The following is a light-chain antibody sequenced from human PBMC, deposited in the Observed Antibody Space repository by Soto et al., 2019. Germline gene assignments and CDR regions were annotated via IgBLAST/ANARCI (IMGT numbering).Light chain of an antibody. CDR3: QQYGGSPPIT. J-gene: IGKJ5*01. CDR1: QSVSSSY. V-gene: IGKV3-20*01. Sequence: ERATLSCRASQSVSSSYLAWYQQKPGQAPRLFFYGASNRATGIPDRFSGSGSGTDFTLTISRLEPEDFAVYYCQQYGGSPPITFGQGTRLEIK. CDR2: GAS.